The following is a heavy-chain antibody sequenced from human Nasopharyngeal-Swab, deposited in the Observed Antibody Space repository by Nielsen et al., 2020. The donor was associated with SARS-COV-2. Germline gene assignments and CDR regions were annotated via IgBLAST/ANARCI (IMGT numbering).Heavy chain of an antibody. CDR3: AKAFPTDY. J-gene: IGHJ4*02. CDR2: ISWNSAGL. V-gene: IGHV3-9*01. CDR1: GFNFAAYA. Sequence: GGSLRLSCAASGFNFAAYAMHWVRQAPGQGLEWVSGISWNSAGLGYADSVKGRFTISRDNAKNSLYLQMNSLRPEDTALYYCAKAFPTDYWGQGTLVTVSS.